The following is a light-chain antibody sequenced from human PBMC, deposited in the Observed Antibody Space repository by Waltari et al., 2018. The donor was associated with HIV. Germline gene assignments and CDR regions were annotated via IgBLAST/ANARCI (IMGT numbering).Light chain of an antibody. J-gene: IGLJ2*01. CDR1: SANIGSYY. CDR3: AAWADSLSAVV. CDR2: RNN. V-gene: IGLV1-47*01. Sequence: QSVLTQPTSASGTPGQRVTFPCSGRSANIGSYYVYWYQQLPGTAPKLRIYRNNQRPSGVPDRFSGSKSGTSASLAISGLRSEDEADYYCAAWADSLSAVVFGGGTKLTVL.